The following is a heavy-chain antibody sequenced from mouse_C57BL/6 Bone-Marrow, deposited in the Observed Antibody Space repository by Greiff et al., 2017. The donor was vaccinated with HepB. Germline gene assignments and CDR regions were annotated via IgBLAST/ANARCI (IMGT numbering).Heavy chain of an antibody. V-gene: IGHV10-1*01. CDR2: IRSKSNNYAT. D-gene: IGHD1-1*01. Sequence: EVKLMESGGGLVQPKGSLKLSCAASGFSFNTYAMNWVRQAPGKGLEWVARIRSKSNNYATYYADSVKDRFTISRDDSESMLYLQMYNLKTEDTAMYYCVRHGGSSGEADVWGTGTTVTVSS. J-gene: IGHJ1*03. CDR3: VRHGGSSGEADV. CDR1: GFSFNTYA.